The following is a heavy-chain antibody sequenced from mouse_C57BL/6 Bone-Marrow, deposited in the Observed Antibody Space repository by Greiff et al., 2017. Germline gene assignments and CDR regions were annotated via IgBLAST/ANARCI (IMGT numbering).Heavy chain of an antibody. D-gene: IGHD2-3*01. CDR2: IDPSDSYT. CDR3: ARKKGIYDGLDY. V-gene: IGHV1-59*01. J-gene: IGHJ2*01. CDR1: GYTFTSYW. Sequence: VQLQQPGAELVRPGTSVKLSCKASGYTFTSYWMHWVKQRPGQGLEWIGVIDPSDSYTNYNQKFKGKAKVTVDKSSSTAYMQLSSLTSEDSAVYYCARKKGIYDGLDYWGQGTTLTVSS.